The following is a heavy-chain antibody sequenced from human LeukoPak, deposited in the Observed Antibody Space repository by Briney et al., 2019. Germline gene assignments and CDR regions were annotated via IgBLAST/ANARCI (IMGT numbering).Heavy chain of an antibody. V-gene: IGHV1-18*01. D-gene: IGHD5-18*01. J-gene: IGHJ4*02. CDR1: GYTFTSYG. Sequence: ASVKVSCKASGYTFTSYGISWVRQALGQGLEWMGWISAHNGNTNYAQKLQGRVTMTTDTSTSTAYMDLSRLRSDDTAVYFCARNGYGYGVFPRNYWGQGTLVTVSS. CDR2: ISAHNGNT. CDR3: ARNGYGYGVFPRNY.